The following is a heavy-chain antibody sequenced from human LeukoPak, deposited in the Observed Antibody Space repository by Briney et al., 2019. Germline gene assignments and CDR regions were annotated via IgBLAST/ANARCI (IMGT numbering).Heavy chain of an antibody. CDR1: GFTFSTYS. CDR3: AREWFYDSSGYYVY. Sequence: GGSLILPCASPGFTFSTYSMNWVRQAPGKGPAWVSYISSSSSPIYYADSVKGRFSISRDNAKNSLYLQMNSLRDEDTAVYYCAREWFYDSSGYYVYWGQGTLVTVSS. J-gene: IGHJ4*02. D-gene: IGHD3-22*01. V-gene: IGHV3-48*02. CDR2: ISSSSSPI.